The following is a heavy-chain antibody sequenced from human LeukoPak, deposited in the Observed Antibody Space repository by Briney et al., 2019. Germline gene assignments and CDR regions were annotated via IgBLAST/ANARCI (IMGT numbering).Heavy chain of an antibody. V-gene: IGHV3-48*04. CDR2: ISGGGGTI. CDR1: GFTFSAYS. J-gene: IGHJ6*02. Sequence: GGSLRLSCAASGFTFSAYSMNWVRQAPGKGLEWVAYISGGGGTIYYADSVKGRFTISRDNAKNSLYLQMNSLRAEDTALYYCAKDRGGYCSGGSCRYYYYYGMDVWGQGTTVTVSS. CDR3: AKDRGGYCSGGSCRYYYYYGMDV. D-gene: IGHD2-15*01.